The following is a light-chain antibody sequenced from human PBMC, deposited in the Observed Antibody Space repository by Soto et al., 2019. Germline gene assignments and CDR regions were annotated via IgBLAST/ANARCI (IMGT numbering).Light chain of an antibody. CDR3: CSYISGTIHNWV. V-gene: IGLV2-23*02. CDR1: SSDVGGRDF. J-gene: IGLJ3*02. Sequence: QSALTQPASVSGSPGQSITISCTGTSSDVGGRDFVSWYQQYPGKVPKLMIYEVSKRPSGVSNRFSGSKSGNTASLTISGLQAEDEANYFCCSYISGTIHNWVFGGGTKLTVL. CDR2: EVS.